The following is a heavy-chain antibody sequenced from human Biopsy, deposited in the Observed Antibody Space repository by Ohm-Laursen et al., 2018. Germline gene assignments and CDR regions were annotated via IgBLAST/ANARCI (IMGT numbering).Heavy chain of an antibody. V-gene: IGHV1-8*01. CDR3: ATKLTGYFHH. Sequence: SVKVSCKASGYTFTTYDINWVRQATGQGLEWMGWMNPNTGNTGFAQKFQGRITMTRSTSISTAYMELRSLRSDDTAVYYCATKLTGYFHHWGQGTLVIVSS. D-gene: IGHD3-9*01. CDR2: MNPNTGNT. CDR1: GYTFTTYD. J-gene: IGHJ1*01.